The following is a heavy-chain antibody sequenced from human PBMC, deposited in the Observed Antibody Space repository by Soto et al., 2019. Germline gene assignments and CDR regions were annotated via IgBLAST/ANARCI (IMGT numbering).Heavy chain of an antibody. J-gene: IGHJ4*02. Sequence: ESGGGLVKPGGSLRLSCAASGFTFSSYSMNWVRQAPGKGLEWVSSISSSSSYIYYADSVKGRFTISRDNAKNSLYLQTNSLRAEDTAVYYCARGGLLGYCSGGSCYARFDYWGQGTLVTVSS. D-gene: IGHD2-15*01. CDR1: GFTFSSYS. V-gene: IGHV3-21*01. CDR3: ARGGLLGYCSGGSCYARFDY. CDR2: ISSSSSYI.